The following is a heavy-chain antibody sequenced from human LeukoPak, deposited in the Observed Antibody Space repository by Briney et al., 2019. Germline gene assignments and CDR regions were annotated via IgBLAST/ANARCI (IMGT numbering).Heavy chain of an antibody. CDR1: GGTFSSYA. D-gene: IGHD3-10*01. CDR3: ARDHSITPGDYFDY. J-gene: IGHJ4*02. Sequence: ASVKVSCKASGGTFSSYAISWVRQAPGQGLEWMGWISAYNGNTNYAQKLQGRVTMTTDTSTSTAYMELRSLRSDDTAVYYCARDHSITPGDYFDYWGQGTLVTVSS. V-gene: IGHV1-18*01. CDR2: ISAYNGNT.